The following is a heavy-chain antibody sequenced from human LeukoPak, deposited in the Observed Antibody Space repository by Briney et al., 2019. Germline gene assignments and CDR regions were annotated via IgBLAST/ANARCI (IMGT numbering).Heavy chain of an antibody. CDR2: ISYDGSNK. V-gene: IGHV3-30*03. CDR1: GFTFSSYG. CDR3: ARDVGT. D-gene: IGHD7-27*01. Sequence: GGSLRLSCAASGFTFSSYGMHWVRQAPGKGLEWVAVISYDGSNKYYADSVKGRFTISRDNSKNTLYLQMSSLRAEDTAVYYCARDVGTWGQGTLVTVSS. J-gene: IGHJ5*02.